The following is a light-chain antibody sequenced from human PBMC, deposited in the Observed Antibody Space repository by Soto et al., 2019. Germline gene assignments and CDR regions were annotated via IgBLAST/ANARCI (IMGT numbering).Light chain of an antibody. Sequence: IQVTQSPSAVSGPVGDRVTITCRASQTISSWLAWYQQKPGKAPKLLIYKASTLKSGVPSRFSGSGSGTEFTLTISSLQPDDFAPYYCQHYNSYSDAFGQGTKVDIK. CDR1: QTISSW. V-gene: IGKV1-5*03. CDR2: KAS. J-gene: IGKJ1*01. CDR3: QHYNSYSDA.